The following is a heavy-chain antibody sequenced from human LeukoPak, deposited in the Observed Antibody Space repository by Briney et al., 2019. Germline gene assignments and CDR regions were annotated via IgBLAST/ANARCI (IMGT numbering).Heavy chain of an antibody. CDR3: ARGDAHLGYFVY. Sequence: PSETLSLTCAVYGGSFSGYYWSWIRQPPGKGLEWSGEINHSGSTNYNPSLKSRVTISVDTSKNQFSLKLSSVTAADTAVYYCARGDAHLGYFVYWGQGTLVTVSS. V-gene: IGHV4-34*01. CDR2: INHSGST. CDR1: GGSFSGYY. J-gene: IGHJ4*02.